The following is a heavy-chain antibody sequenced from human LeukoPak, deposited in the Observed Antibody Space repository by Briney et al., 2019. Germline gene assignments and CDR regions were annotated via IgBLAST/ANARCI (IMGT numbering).Heavy chain of an antibody. J-gene: IGHJ4*02. V-gene: IGHV3-30*04. CDR2: ISYDGSNK. D-gene: IGHD3-22*01. Sequence: GGSLRLSCAASGFTFSSYAMHWVRQAPGKGLEWVAVISYDGSNKYYADSVKGRFTISRDNSKNTLYLQMNNLRTEDTAVYYCAKDLISWGQGTLVTVSS. CDR3: AKDLIS. CDR1: GFTFSSYA.